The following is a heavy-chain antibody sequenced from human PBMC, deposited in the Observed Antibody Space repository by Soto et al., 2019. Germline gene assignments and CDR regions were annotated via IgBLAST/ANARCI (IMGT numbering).Heavy chain of an antibody. CDR2: MNPNSGNT. CDR1: GYTFTSYD. D-gene: IGHD6-13*01. CDR3: ARGRWQQLVPHPLYYYYYGMDV. Sequence: ASVKVSCKASGYTFTSYDINWVRQANGQGLEWMGWMNPNSGNTGYAQKFQGRVTMTRNTSISTAYMELSSLRSEDTAVYYCARGRWQQLVPHPLYYYYYGMDVWGQGTTVTVSS. V-gene: IGHV1-8*01. J-gene: IGHJ6*02.